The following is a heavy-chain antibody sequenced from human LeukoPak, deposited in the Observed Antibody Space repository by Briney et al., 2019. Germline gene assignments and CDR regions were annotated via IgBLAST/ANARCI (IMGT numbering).Heavy chain of an antibody. CDR3: ARGPRRATQERCYFDY. Sequence: ASVKVSCKASGYTFTSYYMHWARQAPGQGLEWMGIINPSGGSTSYAQKFQGRVTMTRDTSTSTVYMELSSLRSEDTAVYYCARGPRRATQERCYFDYWGQGTLVTVSS. CDR2: INPSGGST. J-gene: IGHJ4*02. V-gene: IGHV1-46*01. CDR1: GYTFTSYY. D-gene: IGHD5-24*01.